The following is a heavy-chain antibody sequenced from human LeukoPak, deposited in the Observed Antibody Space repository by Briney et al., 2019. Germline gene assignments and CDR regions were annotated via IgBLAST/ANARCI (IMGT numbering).Heavy chain of an antibody. CDR3: SKDHKFSGYDNYFDY. Sequence: GGSLRLSCAASGFTFSSFAMSWVRLAPGKGLEWVSSISGSGGSTNYADSVKVRFTISRDNSKNTMYLQMNSLTADDTAVYYCSKDHKFSGYDNYFDYWGQGTLVTVSS. CDR1: GFTFSSFA. D-gene: IGHD5-12*01. J-gene: IGHJ4*02. V-gene: IGHV3-23*01. CDR2: ISGSGGST.